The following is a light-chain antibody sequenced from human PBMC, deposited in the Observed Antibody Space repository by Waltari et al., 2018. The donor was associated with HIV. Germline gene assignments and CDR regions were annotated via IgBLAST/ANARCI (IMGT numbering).Light chain of an antibody. Sequence: QTVVTQEPSLSVSPGGTVTLTCGLSSGSLSISYYPSWYQQTPGQAPRTLIYNTNARSSGVPARFAGSILGNKAALTITGAQADDESDYYCVLYMGSGIWVFGGVTKVTVL. CDR3: VLYMGSGIWV. CDR2: NTN. V-gene: IGLV8-61*01. J-gene: IGLJ3*02. CDR1: SGSLSISYY.